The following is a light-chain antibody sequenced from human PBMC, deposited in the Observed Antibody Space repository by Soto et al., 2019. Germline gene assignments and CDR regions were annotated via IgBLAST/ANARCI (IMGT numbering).Light chain of an antibody. Sequence: DIQMTQSPSSLSASVGDRVTIFCRASRNSGTFLNWYQQKTGKAHKLLIFAASSLHSVVSSRFSGSGSGTDFTVTISSLQPEDVATYYCQQSLSIPPTFGQGTKVAI. J-gene: IGKJ1*01. CDR1: RNSGTF. CDR2: AAS. V-gene: IGKV1-39*01. CDR3: QQSLSIPPT.